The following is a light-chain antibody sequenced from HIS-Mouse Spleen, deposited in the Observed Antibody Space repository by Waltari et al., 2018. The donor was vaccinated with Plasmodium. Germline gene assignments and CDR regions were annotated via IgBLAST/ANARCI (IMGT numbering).Light chain of an antibody. V-gene: IGLV3-1*01. CDR2: QDG. Sequence: SYELIPPPSVSVSPGQTASITCSGDKLGEKYACWYQQNPGQSPVLVIYQDGKRPSGTPERFSGSNSGNTATLTISGTQAMDEADYYCQAWDSSTVVFGGGTKLTVL. CDR1: KLGEKY. CDR3: QAWDSSTVV. J-gene: IGLJ2*01.